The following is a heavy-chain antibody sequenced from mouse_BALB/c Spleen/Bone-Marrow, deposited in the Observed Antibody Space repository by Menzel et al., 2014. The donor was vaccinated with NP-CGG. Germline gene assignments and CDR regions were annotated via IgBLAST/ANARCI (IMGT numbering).Heavy chain of an antibody. CDR2: ISSGGGNT. Sequence: EVKVVESGGGLVKPGGSLKLSCAASGFTFXSYTMSWVRQTPEERLEWVATISSGGGNTYNPDSVKGRFTISRDNAKNNLYLQMSSLRSEDTALYYCARYPSYYYGYAMDYWGQGTSVTVSS. CDR1: GFTFXSYT. J-gene: IGHJ4*01. V-gene: IGHV5-9*03. CDR3: ARYPSYYYGYAMDY. D-gene: IGHD1-1*01.